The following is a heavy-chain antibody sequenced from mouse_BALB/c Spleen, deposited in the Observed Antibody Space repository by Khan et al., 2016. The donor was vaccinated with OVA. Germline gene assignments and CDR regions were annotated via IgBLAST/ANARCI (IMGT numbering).Heavy chain of an antibody. D-gene: IGHD1-1*02. CDR3: ASVIYYCYGSNFVGYYFCC. V-gene: IGHV3-2*02. CDR2: ISYSGST. J-gene: IGHJ2*01. Sequence: EVQLQESGPGLVKPSQSLSLTCTVTGYSITSDYAWNWIRQFPGNKLEWMGYISYSGSTAYNPSLKSRIPITRDTSKNQAFLQLNSVTTEDTATYYFASVIYYCYGSNFVGYYFCCWGHGTTLTVSS. CDR1: GYSITSDYA.